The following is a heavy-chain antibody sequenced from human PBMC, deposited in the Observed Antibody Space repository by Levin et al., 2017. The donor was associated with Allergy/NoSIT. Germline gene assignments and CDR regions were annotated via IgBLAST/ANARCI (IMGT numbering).Heavy chain of an antibody. CDR3: ARGGGRGYCSGGSCYRLSYYYYYYGMDV. D-gene: IGHD2-15*01. V-gene: IGHV4-34*01. CDR1: GGSFSGYY. Sequence: SETLSLTCAVYGGSFSGYYWSWIRQPPGKGLEWIGEINHSGSTNYNPSLKSRVTISVDTSKNQFSLKLSSVTAADTAVYYCARGGGRGYCSGGSCYRLSYYYYYYGMDVWGQGTTVTVSS. CDR2: INHSGST. J-gene: IGHJ6*02.